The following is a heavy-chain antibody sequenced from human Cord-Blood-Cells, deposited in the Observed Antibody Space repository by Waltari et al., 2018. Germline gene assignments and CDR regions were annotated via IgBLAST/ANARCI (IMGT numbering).Heavy chain of an antibody. J-gene: IGHJ4*02. CDR1: GFTFTSSA. V-gene: IGHV1-58*01. D-gene: IGHD3-9*01. CDR3: AATPNYDILTGYYNYFDY. Sequence: QMQLVQSGPAVKKPGTSVKVSCKASGFTFTSSAVQWVRQARGQRLEWIGWIGVGSGNTNYAQKVQERVTITRDMSTSTAYMELSSLRSEDTAVYYCAATPNYDILTGYYNYFDYWGQGTLVTVSS. CDR2: IGVGSGNT.